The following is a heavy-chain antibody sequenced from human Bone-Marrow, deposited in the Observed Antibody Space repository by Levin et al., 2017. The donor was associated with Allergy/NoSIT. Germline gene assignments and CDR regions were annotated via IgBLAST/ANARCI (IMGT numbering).Heavy chain of an antibody. CDR2: IYYTGRT. CDR3: AREPTGWFDP. Sequence: SQTLSLTCTVSGISINSDAWSWIRQFPGKGLEWIGYIYYTGRTNYNPSLKNRVTISVDSSKTQFSLRLSSVTAADTAVYYCAREPTGWFDPWGQGTLVTVSS. D-gene: IGHD1-14*01. CDR1: GISINSDA. V-gene: IGHV4-59*01. J-gene: IGHJ5*02.